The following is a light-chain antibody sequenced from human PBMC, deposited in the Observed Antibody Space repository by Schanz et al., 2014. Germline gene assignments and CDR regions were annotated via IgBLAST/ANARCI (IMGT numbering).Light chain of an antibody. CDR1: SSDVGGYNY. CDR3: SSYTGSSTQV. Sequence: QSALTQPASVSGSPGQSITISCTGTSSDVGGYNYVSWHQQHPGRAPKLILYDVASRPSGISNRFSGSKSGNTASLTISGLQAEDEADYYCSSYTGSSTQVFGGGTKLTVL. V-gene: IGLV2-14*03. CDR2: DVA. J-gene: IGLJ3*02.